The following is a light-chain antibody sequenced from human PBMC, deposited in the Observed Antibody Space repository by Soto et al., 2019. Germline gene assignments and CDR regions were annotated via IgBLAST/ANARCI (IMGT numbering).Light chain of an antibody. Sequence: DIQMTQSPSSLSASVGDRVTITCQASQDIRKYLNWYQQKPGKAPKLLIYDASNLETGVPSRFSGSGSGTDFTVTISSLQPEDVATYSCQQYDDLPLTFGGGTKVEIK. J-gene: IGKJ4*01. V-gene: IGKV1-33*01. CDR3: QQYDDLPLT. CDR1: QDIRKY. CDR2: DAS.